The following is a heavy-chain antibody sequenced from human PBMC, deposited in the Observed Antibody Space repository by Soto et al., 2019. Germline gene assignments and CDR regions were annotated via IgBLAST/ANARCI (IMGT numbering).Heavy chain of an antibody. D-gene: IGHD6-13*01. CDR2: IWYDGSLK. Sequence: QVQVVESGGGVVQSGRSLRLSCEASGFPFGSHGMHWVRQAPGKGLEWVAFIWYDGSLKDYAASVRGRFTISKDDSKNTLYLEMDNLRGEDTAIYYCARDVAATGAARWLDPWGQGTLVSVSS. J-gene: IGHJ5*02. CDR3: ARDVAATGAARWLDP. V-gene: IGHV3-33*01. CDR1: GFPFGSHG.